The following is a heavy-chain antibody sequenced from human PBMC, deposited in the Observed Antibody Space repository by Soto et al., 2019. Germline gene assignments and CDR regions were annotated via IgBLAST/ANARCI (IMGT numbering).Heavy chain of an antibody. CDR2: ISGSGGST. J-gene: IGHJ5*02. V-gene: IGHV3-23*01. CDR1: GFIFRSYA. D-gene: IGHD2-2*01. Sequence: GGSLRLSCASSGFIFRSYAMSLVRQAPGKGLGWVSAISGSGGSTYYADSVKGRFTISRHNSKNTLYLQMNSLRAEDTALYYFAKKKISTSFCNLFNPWGQGTLVTFSS. CDR3: AKKKISTSFCNLFNP.